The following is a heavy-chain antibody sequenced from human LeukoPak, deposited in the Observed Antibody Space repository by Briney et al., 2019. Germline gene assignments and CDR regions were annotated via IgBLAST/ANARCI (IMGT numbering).Heavy chain of an antibody. D-gene: IGHD1-1*01. Sequence: SSETLSLTCTVSGGSISSYYWSWIRQPPGKGLEWIGYIYYSGSTNYNPSLKSRVTISVDTSKNQFSLKLSSVTAADTAVYYCARGGYNWALFDYWGQGTLVPVSS. J-gene: IGHJ4*02. CDR3: ARGGYNWALFDY. CDR1: GGSISSYY. CDR2: IYYSGST. V-gene: IGHV4-59*01.